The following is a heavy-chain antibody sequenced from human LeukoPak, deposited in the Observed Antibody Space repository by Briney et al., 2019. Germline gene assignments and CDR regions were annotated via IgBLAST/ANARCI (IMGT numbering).Heavy chain of an antibody. J-gene: IGHJ4*02. Sequence: GGSLRLSCAASGFTFSTYSLNWVRQAPGKGLEWVSSISSRSTYIYYADSVKGRFTISRDNAKTSLYLQMNSLSAENTAVYYCARAGGSGCFDYWGQGTLVTVSS. D-gene: IGHD3-22*01. CDR2: ISSRSTYI. CDR1: GFTFSTYS. CDR3: ARAGGSGCFDY. V-gene: IGHV3-21*01.